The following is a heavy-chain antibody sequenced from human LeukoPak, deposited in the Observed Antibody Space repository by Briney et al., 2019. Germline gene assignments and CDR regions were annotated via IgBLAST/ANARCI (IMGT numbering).Heavy chain of an antibody. CDR2: INPNTGGT. J-gene: IGHJ4*02. V-gene: IGHV1-2*02. CDR1: GYSLTGYY. CDR3: ARASGTLDY. D-gene: IGHD1-26*01. Sequence: ASVKVSCKASGYSLTGYYLHWVRQAPGQGLEWMGWINPNTGGTNYAQNFQGRVTMTTDTSISTAYMELNRLTSDDTAVYYCARASGTLDYWGQGTLVTVSS.